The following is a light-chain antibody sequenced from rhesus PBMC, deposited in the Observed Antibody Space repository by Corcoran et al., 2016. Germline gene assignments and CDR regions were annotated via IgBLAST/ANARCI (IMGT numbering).Light chain of an antibody. CDR2: YAS. CDR1: QDISRW. Sequence: DIQMTQSPSSLSASVGDRVTITCHASQDISRWLAWYQQKPGKAPKPLIYYASSLQSGVPSRFRGSGSWTDYTLTISSLQPEDFATYYCQQYDDLPRTFGQGTKVEIK. J-gene: IGKJ1*01. CDR3: QQYDDLPRT. V-gene: IGKV1-19*01.